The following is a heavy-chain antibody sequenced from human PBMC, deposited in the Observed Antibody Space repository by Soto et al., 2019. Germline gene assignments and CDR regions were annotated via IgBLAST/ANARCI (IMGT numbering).Heavy chain of an antibody. CDR1: GGGTLSNDA. CDR3: AREVVTETTWGSFDS. Sequence: QVHLVQSGADGRKSGSSVRVSCTASGGGTLSNDAISWVRQAPGQGLALLGRIRPFFGTTDDSQSFQGRLTMTADASTGTVYMDLRSLKSDDTAVYYCAREVVTETTWGSFDSWGQGTLVTVSS. J-gene: IGHJ4*02. CDR2: IRPFFGTT. V-gene: IGHV1-69*01. D-gene: IGHD2-21*02.